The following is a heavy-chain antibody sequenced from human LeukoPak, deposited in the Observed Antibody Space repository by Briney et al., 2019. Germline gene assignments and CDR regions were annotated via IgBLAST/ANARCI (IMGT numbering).Heavy chain of an antibody. CDR2: IWCDGSNK. CDR3: AKGYRYSGYDREFDY. J-gene: IGHJ4*02. CDR1: GFTFSSYG. V-gene: IGHV3-33*06. D-gene: IGHD5-12*01. Sequence: PGGSLRLSCAASGFTFSSYGMHWVRQAPGKGLEWVAVIWCDGSNKYYADSVKGRFTISRDNSKNTLYLQMNSLRAEDTAVHYCAKGYRYSGYDREFDYWGQGTLVTVSS.